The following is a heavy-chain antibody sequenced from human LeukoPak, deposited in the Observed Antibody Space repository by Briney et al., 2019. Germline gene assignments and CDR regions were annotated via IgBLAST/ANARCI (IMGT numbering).Heavy chain of an antibody. Sequence: GVSLRLSCVASGFAFSSYWMTWVRQDPGKGLEWVANIKQDGGEEYYVDSVKGRFTIARDNAKNSLFLQMNSLRVEDTAVYYCARLGGSYYTYWGQGTLVTVSS. J-gene: IGHJ4*02. CDR3: ARLGGSYYTY. D-gene: IGHD1-26*01. CDR1: GFAFSSYW. V-gene: IGHV3-7*01. CDR2: IKQDGGEE.